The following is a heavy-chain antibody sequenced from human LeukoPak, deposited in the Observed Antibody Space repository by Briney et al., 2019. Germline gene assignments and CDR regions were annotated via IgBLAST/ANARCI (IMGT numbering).Heavy chain of an antibody. Sequence: ASVKVSCKASGYTFINYYMHWVRQAPGQGLEWMGIINASGDRTSYAQKFQGRVTMTRDTSTSTVYMELSSLISEDTAVYYCARDGPPYPFDKWGQGTLVTVSS. V-gene: IGHV1-46*01. CDR2: INASGDRT. CDR3: ARDGPPYPFDK. CDR1: GYTFINYY. J-gene: IGHJ4*02.